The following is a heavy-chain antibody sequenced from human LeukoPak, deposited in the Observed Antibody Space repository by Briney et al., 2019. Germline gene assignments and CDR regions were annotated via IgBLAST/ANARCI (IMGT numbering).Heavy chain of an antibody. CDR1: GGSFSGYY. Sequence: SETLSLTCAVYGGSFSGYYWSWIRHPPGKGLEWIGEINHSGSTNYNPSLKSRVTISVDTSKNQFSLKLSSVTAADTAVYYCASRPYRLFGNYYMDAWGKGTTVTVSS. J-gene: IGHJ6*03. CDR3: ASRPYRLFGNYYMDA. CDR2: INHSGST. V-gene: IGHV4-34*01. D-gene: IGHD3-22*01.